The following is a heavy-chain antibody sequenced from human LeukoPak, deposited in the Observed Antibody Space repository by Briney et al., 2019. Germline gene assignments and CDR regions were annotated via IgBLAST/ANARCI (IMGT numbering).Heavy chain of an antibody. CDR3: ARDGITMAPEAWYYGMDV. V-gene: IGHV1-69*01. Sequence: SVKVSCKASGGTFSSYAISWVRQAPGQGLEWMGGIIPIFGTANYAQKFQGRVTITADESTSTAYMELSSLRSEDTAVYYCARDGITMAPEAWYYGMDVWGQGTTVTVSS. CDR1: GGTFSSYA. CDR2: IIPIFGTA. D-gene: IGHD3-10*01. J-gene: IGHJ6*02.